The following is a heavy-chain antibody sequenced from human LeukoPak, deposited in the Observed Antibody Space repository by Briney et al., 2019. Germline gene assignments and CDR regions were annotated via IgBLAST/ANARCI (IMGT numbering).Heavy chain of an antibody. CDR2: IKEDGSEK. Sequence: GGSLRLSCAASGFTFSSHWMSWVRQAPGKGLEWVANIKEDGSEKYYVDSVKGRFSISRDNAKNSLDLQMNSLRVEDAAVYYCARDGYRYANWGQGTLVTVSS. J-gene: IGHJ4*02. D-gene: IGHD5-18*01. CDR3: ARDGYRYAN. V-gene: IGHV3-7*04. CDR1: GFTFSSHW.